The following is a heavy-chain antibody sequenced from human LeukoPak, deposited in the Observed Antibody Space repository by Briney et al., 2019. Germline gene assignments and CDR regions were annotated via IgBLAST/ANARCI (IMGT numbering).Heavy chain of an antibody. CDR1: GFTFSSYA. J-gene: IGHJ4*02. CDR2: ISYDGSNK. D-gene: IGHD3-3*01. Sequence: PGRSLRLSCAASGFTFSSYAMHWVRQAPGKGLEWVAVISYDGSNKYYADSVKGRFTISRDNSKNTLYLQMNSLRVEDTAVYYCAREPLGFGVVTLDYWGQGTLVTVSS. CDR3: AREPLGFGVVTLDY. V-gene: IGHV3-30-3*01.